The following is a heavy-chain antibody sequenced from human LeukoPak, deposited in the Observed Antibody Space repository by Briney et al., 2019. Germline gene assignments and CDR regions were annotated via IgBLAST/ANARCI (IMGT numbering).Heavy chain of an antibody. J-gene: IGHJ6*03. D-gene: IGHD1-14*01. CDR1: GSSISSGSYY. CDR2: IYTSGST. V-gene: IGHV4-61*02. Sequence: PSQTLSLTCTVSGSSISSGSYYWSWIRQPAGKGLEWIGRIYTSGSTNYNPSLKSRVTISVDTSKNQFSLKLSSVTAADTAVYYCARVGRTPPKPGYMDVWGKGTTVTVSS. CDR3: ARVGRTPPKPGYMDV.